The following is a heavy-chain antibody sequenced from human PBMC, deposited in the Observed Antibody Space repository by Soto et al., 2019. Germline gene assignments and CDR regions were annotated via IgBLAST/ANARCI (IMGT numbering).Heavy chain of an antibody. J-gene: IGHJ6*02. CDR3: ARGYYEMLTGNYKESYYHDMDV. D-gene: IGHD3-9*01. Sequence: ASETLSLTCDVSGDTISTGGYTWAWIRQPPGKALEWIGHTYHGGSTNYNPSLRSRVTISVDKSKNHFSLRLSSVTAADTAVYYCARGYYEMLTGNYKESYYHDMDVWGQGTTVTVSS. V-gene: IGHV4-30-2*01. CDR1: GDTISTGGYT. CDR2: TYHGGST.